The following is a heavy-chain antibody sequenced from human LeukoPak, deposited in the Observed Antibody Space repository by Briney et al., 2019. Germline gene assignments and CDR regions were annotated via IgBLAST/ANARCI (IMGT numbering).Heavy chain of an antibody. J-gene: IGHJ4*02. V-gene: IGHV4-34*01. CDR3: AKERATYYYDSSGYYPDY. CDR1: GGSFSGYY. D-gene: IGHD3-22*01. Sequence: SETLSLTCAVYGGSFSGYYWNLIRQPPGKGLEWIGEINHSGSTNYNPSLKSRVTISVDTSKNQFSLKLSSVTAADTAVYYCAKERATYYYDSSGYYPDYWGQGTLVTVSS. CDR2: INHSGST.